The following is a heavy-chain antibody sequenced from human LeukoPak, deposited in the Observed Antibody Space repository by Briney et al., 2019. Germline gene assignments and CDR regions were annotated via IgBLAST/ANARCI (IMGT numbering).Heavy chain of an antibody. D-gene: IGHD6-19*01. Sequence: ASVKVSCKASGYTFTDYYIHWVRQAPGQGLERMGWMNANSGGTKYAQKFQGRVTMTRDTSISTAYMELSRLGSDDTAVYYCARENSDWAFDYWGQETLVSVSS. CDR3: ARENSDWAFDY. CDR2: MNANSGGT. CDR1: GYTFTDYY. V-gene: IGHV1-2*02. J-gene: IGHJ4*02.